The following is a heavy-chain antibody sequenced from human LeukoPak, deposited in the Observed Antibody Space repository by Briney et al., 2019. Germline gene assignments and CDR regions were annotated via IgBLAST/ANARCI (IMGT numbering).Heavy chain of an antibody. CDR3: AKSQLLWFGEDFDY. CDR2: ISGSGGST. V-gene: IGHV3-23*01. Sequence: PGGSLRLSCAASGFTFSSYAMSWVRQAPGKGLEWVSAISGSGGSTYYADSVKGRFTISRGNSKNTLYLQMNSLRAEDTAVYYCAKSQLLWFGEDFDYWGQGTLVTVSS. CDR1: GFTFSSYA. J-gene: IGHJ4*02. D-gene: IGHD3-10*01.